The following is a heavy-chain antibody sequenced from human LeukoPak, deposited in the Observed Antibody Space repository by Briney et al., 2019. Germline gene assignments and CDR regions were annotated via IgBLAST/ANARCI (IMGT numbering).Heavy chain of an antibody. CDR1: GYTFTSYG. J-gene: IGHJ4*02. Sequence: ASVKVSCKASGYTFTSYGISWVRQAPGQGLEWMGWISTYNGNTNYAQKLQGRVTLTTDTSTNTAYMELTSLRSDDTAVYYCARSHPDYSADYWGQGTLVTVSS. V-gene: IGHV1-18*01. CDR2: ISTYNGNT. D-gene: IGHD2-15*01. CDR3: ARSHPDYSADY.